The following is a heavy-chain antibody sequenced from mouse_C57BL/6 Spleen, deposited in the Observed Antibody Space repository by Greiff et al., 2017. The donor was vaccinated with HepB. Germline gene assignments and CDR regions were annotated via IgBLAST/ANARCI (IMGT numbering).Heavy chain of an antibody. CDR3: ARREKKITTVVDY. CDR2: INPNNGGT. Sequence: EVQLQQSGPELVKPGASVKISCKASGYTFTDYYMNWVKQSHGKSLEWIGDINPNNGGTSYNQQFKGKATLTVDKSSSTAYMALRSLTSEDCAVYYCARREKKITTVVDYWGQGTTRTVSS. V-gene: IGHV1-26*01. J-gene: IGHJ2*01. D-gene: IGHD1-1*01. CDR1: GYTFTDYY.